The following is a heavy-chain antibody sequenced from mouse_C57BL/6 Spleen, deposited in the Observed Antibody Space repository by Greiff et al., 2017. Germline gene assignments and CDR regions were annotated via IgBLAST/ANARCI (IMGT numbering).Heavy chain of an antibody. CDR3: ERRETMVTNYAMDY. J-gene: IGHJ4*01. CDR2: IDPSDSYT. Sequence: QVLLQQPGAELVKPGASVKLSCKASGYTFTSYWMQWVQQRPGQGLEWIGEIDPSDSYTNYNQKFKGTATLTVDTSSSTAYMQLSSLTSEDSADYDGERRETMVTNYAMDYWGQGTSVTVSS. CDR1: GYTFTSYW. D-gene: IGHD2-2*01. V-gene: IGHV1-50*01.